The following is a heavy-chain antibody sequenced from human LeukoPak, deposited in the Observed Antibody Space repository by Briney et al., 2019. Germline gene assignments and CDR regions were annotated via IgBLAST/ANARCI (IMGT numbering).Heavy chain of an antibody. J-gene: IGHJ4*02. V-gene: IGHV1-18*01. CDR3: ARGRGYSSGWAGIFDY. D-gene: IGHD6-19*01. CDR2: ISAYNGDT. CDR1: GYTFTSYG. Sequence: VASVKVSCKASGYTFTSYGISWVRQAPGQGLEWMGWISAYNGDTNYAQKLQGRVTMTTDTSMSTAYMEVRSLRSDDTAVYYCARGRGYSSGWAGIFDYWGQGTLVTVSS.